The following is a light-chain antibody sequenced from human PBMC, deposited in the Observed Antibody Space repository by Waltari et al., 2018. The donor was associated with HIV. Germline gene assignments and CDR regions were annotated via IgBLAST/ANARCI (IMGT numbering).Light chain of an antibody. CDR2: DIN. J-gene: IGLJ2*01. Sequence: QSALPQPASVSGSPGQSITLSCTGTSSDVGGYNFVPWYQQHPGKAPKLMIYDINKRPSAVSNRFSGSKSGNTASLTISGVQAEDEADYYCCSHAGTTTLVFGGGTKLTVL. CDR3: CSHAGTTTLV. CDR1: SSDVGGYNF. V-gene: IGLV2-23*02.